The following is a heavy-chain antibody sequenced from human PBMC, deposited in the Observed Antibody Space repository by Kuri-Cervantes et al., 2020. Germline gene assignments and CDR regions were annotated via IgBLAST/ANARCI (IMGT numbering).Heavy chain of an antibody. CDR3: ASTLRDYYDSSGYYARPLDY. V-gene: IGHV1-69*13. D-gene: IGHD3-22*01. Sequence: SVKVSCKASGGTFSSNAISWVRQAPGQGLEWVGGIVPVFGRVNYAQKFQDRVTITADESTGTAYMEVSSLRSEDTAVYYCASTLRDYYDSSGYYARPLDYWGQGTLVTVSS. J-gene: IGHJ4*02. CDR1: GGTFSSNA. CDR2: IVPVFGRV.